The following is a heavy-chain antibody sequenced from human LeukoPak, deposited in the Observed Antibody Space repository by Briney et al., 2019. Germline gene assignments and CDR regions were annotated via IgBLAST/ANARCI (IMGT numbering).Heavy chain of an antibody. CDR1: GGSISSNY. CDR2: IFFSGST. J-gene: IGHJ4*02. D-gene: IGHD1-26*01. V-gene: IGHV4-59*01. CDR3: ARGGSYYGN. Sequence: PSETLSLTSTVSGGSISSNYWSWIRQSPRKGLGWVVYIFFSGSTNYNPSLKSRVTTSVDTSKNQFSLKVTSVTAADTAVYYCARGGSYYGNWGQGTLVTVSS.